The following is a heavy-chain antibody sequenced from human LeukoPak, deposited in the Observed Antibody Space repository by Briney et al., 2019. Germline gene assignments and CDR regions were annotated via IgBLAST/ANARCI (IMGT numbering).Heavy chain of an antibody. D-gene: IGHD2-15*01. CDR3: ATTLGYCGGGSCHN. V-gene: IGHV4-4*07. CDR2: IYPTGST. Sequence: PSETLSLTCTVSGGSISSYYWSWIRQPAGKGLEWIGRIYPTGSTNYNPSLKSRVTMSVDASEKQLSLKLSSVTAADTAVYYCATTLGYCGGGSCHNWGQGTLVTVSS. CDR1: GGSISSYY. J-gene: IGHJ4*02.